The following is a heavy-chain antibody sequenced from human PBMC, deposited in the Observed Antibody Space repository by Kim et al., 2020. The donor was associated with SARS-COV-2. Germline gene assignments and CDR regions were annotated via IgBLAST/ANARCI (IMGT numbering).Heavy chain of an antibody. Sequence: GGSLRLSCAASGFTFSSYGMHWVRQAPGKGLEWVAVISYDGSNKYYADSVKGRFTISRDNSKNTLYLQMNSLRAEDTAVYYCAKEYGSGSYYNSTGAFDTWGQGTMVTVSS. V-gene: IGHV3-30*18. CDR3: AKEYGSGSYYNSTGAFDT. D-gene: IGHD3-10*01. CDR1: GFTFSSYG. CDR2: ISYDGSNK. J-gene: IGHJ3*02.